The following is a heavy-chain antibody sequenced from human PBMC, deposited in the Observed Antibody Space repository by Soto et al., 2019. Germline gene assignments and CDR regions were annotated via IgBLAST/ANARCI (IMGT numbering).Heavy chain of an antibody. J-gene: IGHJ4*02. V-gene: IGHV4-34*01. CDR3: ARRYGSSFDY. D-gene: IGHD6-13*01. CDR2: INQSGST. Sequence: SETLSLTCTVSGGSFSGYYWSWIRQPPGKGLEWIGEINQSGSTNYNPSLKGRVITSVDTSKNQFSLKLSSVTAADTAVYYCARRYGSSFDYWGQGTLVTVSS. CDR1: GGSFSGYY.